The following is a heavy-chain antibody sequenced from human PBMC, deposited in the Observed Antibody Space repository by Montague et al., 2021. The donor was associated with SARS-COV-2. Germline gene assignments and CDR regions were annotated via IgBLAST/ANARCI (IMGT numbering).Heavy chain of an antibody. V-gene: IGHV4-31*03. CDR1: GGSISSGGYY. D-gene: IGHD2-8*01. CDR2: IYYSGNT. CDR3: ARAKGFIVLMVYAMGAFDI. Sequence: TLSLTCTVSGGSISSGGYYWSWIRQHPGKGLEWIGYIYYSGNTYYNPSLKSRVTISVDTSKNQFSLKLSSVTAADTAVYYCARAKGFIVLMVYAMGAFDIWGQGTMVTVSS. J-gene: IGHJ3*02.